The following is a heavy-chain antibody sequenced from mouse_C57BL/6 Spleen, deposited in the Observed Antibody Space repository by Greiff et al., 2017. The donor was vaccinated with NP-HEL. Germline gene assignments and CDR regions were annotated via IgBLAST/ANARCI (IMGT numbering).Heavy chain of an antibody. CDR3: ARRGYGSSRFDY. D-gene: IGHD1-1*01. J-gene: IGHJ2*01. V-gene: IGHV1-50*01. CDR1: GYTFTSYW. Sequence: QVQLQQPGAEFVKPGASVKLSCKASGYTFTSYWMQWVKQRPGQGLEWIGEIDPSDSYTNYNQKFKGKATLTVDTSASTADMQLSSLTSEDSAVYYCARRGYGSSRFDYWGQGTTLTVSS. CDR2: IDPSDSYT.